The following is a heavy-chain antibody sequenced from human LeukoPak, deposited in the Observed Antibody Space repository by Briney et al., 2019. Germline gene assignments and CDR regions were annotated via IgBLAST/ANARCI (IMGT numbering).Heavy chain of an antibody. CDR1: GFSLSTQRMR. Sequence: SGPALVKPTQTLTLTCNFSGFSLSTQRMRVSWIRQTPGKALEWLARIDWDDDKFYSTSLRTRPTISKDTSKNQVVLTMTNMDPADTGTYYCARYSRGWDYMDVWGKGTTVTVSS. V-gene: IGHV2-70*04. CDR2: IDWDDDK. J-gene: IGHJ6*03. D-gene: IGHD6-19*01. CDR3: ARYSRGWDYMDV.